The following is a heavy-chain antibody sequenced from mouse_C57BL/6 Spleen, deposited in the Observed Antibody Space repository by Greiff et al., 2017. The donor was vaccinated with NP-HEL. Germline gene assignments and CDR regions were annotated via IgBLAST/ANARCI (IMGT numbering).Heavy chain of an antibody. Sequence: EVKVVESGGGLVQPGGSLSLSCAASGFTFTDYYMSWVRQPPGKALEWLGFIRNKANGYTTEYSASVTGRFTISRDNSQSILYLQMNALRAEDSATYYCARSLTGTDFDVWSTGTTVTVSS. D-gene: IGHD4-1*01. J-gene: IGHJ1*03. CDR1: GFTFTDYY. V-gene: IGHV7-3*01. CDR3: ARSLTGTDFDV. CDR2: IRNKANGYTT.